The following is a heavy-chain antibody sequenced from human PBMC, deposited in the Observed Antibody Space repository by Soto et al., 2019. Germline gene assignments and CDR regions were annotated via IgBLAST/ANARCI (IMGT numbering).Heavy chain of an antibody. CDR1: GFIFTNYG. V-gene: IGHV3-7*03. CDR3: ASARSSVGAPGGFIEF. J-gene: IGHJ4*02. CDR2: INPAGSDR. D-gene: IGHD1-26*01. Sequence: EVQLVESGGGLVQPGGSLRLSCAASGFIFTNYGINWVRQAPGKGLEWVANINPAGSDRRYVDSVKGRFTISRDNAKNSVYLQMNSLRDDDTAVYYCASARSSVGAPGGFIEFWGQGSLVTVSS.